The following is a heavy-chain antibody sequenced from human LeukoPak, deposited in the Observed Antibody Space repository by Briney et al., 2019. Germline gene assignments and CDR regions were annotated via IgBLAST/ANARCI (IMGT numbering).Heavy chain of an antibody. D-gene: IGHD3-9*01. CDR2: IYHSGST. V-gene: IGHV4-39*07. CDR1: GGSISSSSYY. CDR3: ASTPKKYYDILTGYLFFDY. Sequence: PSETLSLTCTVSGGSISSSSYYWGWIRQPPGKGLEWIGSIYHSGSTYYNPSLKSRVTISVDTSKNQFSLKLSSVTAADTAVYYCASTPKKYYDILTGYLFFDYWGQGTLVTVSS. J-gene: IGHJ4*02.